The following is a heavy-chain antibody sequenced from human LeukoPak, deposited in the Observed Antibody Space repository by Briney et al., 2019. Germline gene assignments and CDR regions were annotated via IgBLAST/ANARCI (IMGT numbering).Heavy chain of an antibody. CDR2: VSVSGGST. D-gene: IGHD1-14*01. CDR1: VFAFSGDA. J-gene: IGHJ6*02. Sequence: RGSLRLSCAASVFAFSGDAIGWGRQAPGKGLGWVSAVSVSGGSTYYADSVKGRFTISRDNSKTRLYLQMTSLRGEDTAVYYCAKHVTPLLSGMDVWGQATTVTVSS. V-gene: IGHV3-23*01. CDR3: AKHVTPLLSGMDV.